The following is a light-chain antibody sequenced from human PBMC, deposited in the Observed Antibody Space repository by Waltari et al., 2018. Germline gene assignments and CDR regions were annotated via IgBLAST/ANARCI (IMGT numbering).Light chain of an antibody. CDR3: MQGTHWPQT. CDR2: KVS. J-gene: IGKJ1*01. V-gene: IGKV2-30*02. Sequence: DVLLTQSPVSLPVTLGQPASMSCTSSHSLAHNDGNTYLNWFHQRPGQSPRRLISKVSRRDSGVPERFSGSGSGTDFTLRISRVAAEDVGVYYCMQGTHWPQTFGQGTKVEIK. CDR1: HSLAHNDGNTY.